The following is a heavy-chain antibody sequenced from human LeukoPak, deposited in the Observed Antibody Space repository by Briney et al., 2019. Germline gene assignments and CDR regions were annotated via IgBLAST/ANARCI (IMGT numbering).Heavy chain of an antibody. CDR1: GYTFTRHY. CDR2: INPSSGGT. CDR3: ARDGLYCTNGVCSSDI. Sequence: GSVKVSCKASGYTFTRHYMNWVRQAPGQGLEWMGKINPSSGGTGYAQKFQGRVTMTRDTSTSTVYMELTSLRSEDMAVYYCARDGLYCTNGVCSSDIWGQGTLVTVSS. J-gene: IGHJ3*02. V-gene: IGHV1-46*01. D-gene: IGHD2-8*01.